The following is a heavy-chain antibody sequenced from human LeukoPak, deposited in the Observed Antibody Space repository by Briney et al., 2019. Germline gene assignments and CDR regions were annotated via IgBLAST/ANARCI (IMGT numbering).Heavy chain of an antibody. CDR2: ITSSGTYT. CDR1: GFTFSNYN. J-gene: IGHJ6*03. CDR3: ARDPYSGNYGTYYYYYMDV. V-gene: IGHV3-21*01. D-gene: IGHD1-26*01. Sequence: GGSLRLTCADSGFTFSNYNMNWVRQAPGKAMEWVSSITSSGTYTFYADSVKGRFTISRDNAKNSLYLQMDSLGPEDTAVYYCARDPYSGNYGTYYYYYMDVWGKGTTVTISS.